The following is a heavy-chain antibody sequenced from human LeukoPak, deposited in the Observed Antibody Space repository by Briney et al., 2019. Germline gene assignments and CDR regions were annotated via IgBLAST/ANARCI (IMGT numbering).Heavy chain of an antibody. CDR3: ARDPWDSSGWPFDY. J-gene: IGHJ4*02. Sequence: KFQGRVTITRATSASTAYMELSSLRYEDTAVYYCARDPWDSSGWPFDYWGQGTLVTVSS. D-gene: IGHD6-19*01. V-gene: IGHV1-3*01.